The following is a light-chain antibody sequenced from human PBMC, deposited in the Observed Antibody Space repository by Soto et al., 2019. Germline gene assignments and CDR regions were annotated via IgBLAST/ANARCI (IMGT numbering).Light chain of an antibody. Sequence: DIQMTQSPSSLSASVGDRVTITCRATQSISTYLNWYQQVPGKAPNLLIYGASSLQSGVPSRFSGSGSGTEFTLTISSLQPEAFAVYYCQESYSAPPQYAFGQGTKVEIK. CDR3: QESYSAPPQYA. V-gene: IGKV1-39*01. CDR2: GAS. CDR1: QSISTY. J-gene: IGKJ2*01.